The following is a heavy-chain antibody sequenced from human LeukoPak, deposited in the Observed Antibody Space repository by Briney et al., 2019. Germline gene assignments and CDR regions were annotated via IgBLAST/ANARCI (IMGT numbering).Heavy chain of an antibody. CDR3: ARDGYNYGLDRFDY. D-gene: IGHD5-18*01. J-gene: IGHJ4*02. CDR2: IYYSGST. V-gene: IGHV4-39*07. CDR1: GGSISSSSSYY. Sequence: SETLSLTCSVSGGSISSSSSYYWGWIRQPPGKGLEWIGSIYYSGSTYYNPSLKGRVTISVDMSKNQFSLRLSSVTAADTAVYYCARDGYNYGLDRFDYWGQGTLVTVSS.